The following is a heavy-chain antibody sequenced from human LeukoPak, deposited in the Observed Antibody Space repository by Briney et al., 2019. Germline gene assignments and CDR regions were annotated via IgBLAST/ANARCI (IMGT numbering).Heavy chain of an antibody. CDR2: IHPNNGDT. V-gene: IGHV1-2*02. Sequence: ASVKVSCKASGYTFSGTGWYLYWLRQAPGQGLECMGWIHPNNGDTAYAQKFEGRVAMTRDTSISTAYMELRRLRPDDTAVYFCARDGPAQMVDLDYWGLGTLVTVSS. CDR1: GYTFSGTGWY. J-gene: IGHJ4*02. D-gene: IGHD3-10*01. CDR3: ARDGPAQMVDLDY.